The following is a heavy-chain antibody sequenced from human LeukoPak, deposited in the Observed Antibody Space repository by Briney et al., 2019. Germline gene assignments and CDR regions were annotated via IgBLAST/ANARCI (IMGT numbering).Heavy chain of an antibody. V-gene: IGHV3-38-3*01. J-gene: IGHJ4*02. CDR2: ISGGST. CDR3: ARVRNVNSVAGTVDY. Sequence: GGSLRLSCAASGFTVSSNEMSWVRQAPGKGLEWVSSISGGSTYYADSRKGRFTISRDNSKNTLHLQMNSLRAEDTAVYYCARVRNVNSVAGTVDYWGQGTLVTVSS. D-gene: IGHD6-19*01. CDR1: GFTVSSNE.